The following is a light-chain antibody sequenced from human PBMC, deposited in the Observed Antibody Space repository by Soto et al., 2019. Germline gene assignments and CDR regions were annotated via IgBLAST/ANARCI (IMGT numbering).Light chain of an antibody. CDR3: SSYTNSKSYV. V-gene: IGLV2-14*03. J-gene: IGLJ1*01. CDR1: SSDVGAYNY. Sequence: QSALTQPASVSGSPGQSTTISCTGTSSDVGAYNYVSWYQQHPGKVPKLMIYDVSNRPSGVSNRFSGSKSGNTASLTLSGLQAEDEADYYCSSYTNSKSYVFGTGTKVTVL. CDR2: DVS.